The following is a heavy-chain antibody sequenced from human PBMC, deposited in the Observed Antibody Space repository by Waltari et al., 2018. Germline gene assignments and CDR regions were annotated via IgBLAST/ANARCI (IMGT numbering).Heavy chain of an antibody. Sequence: EVQLVESGGGLVQPGESLRLSCAASGFTFSPYAMSWVRQAPGKGLEWVSGISRSGDSTYYADSVKGRFTISRDNSKNTLYLQMNNLRPVDTAVYYCAKDHCGGGTCYRPLDNWGQGTLVTVSS. J-gene: IGHJ4*02. CDR1: GFTFSPYA. CDR2: ISRSGDST. CDR3: AKDHCGGGTCYRPLDN. V-gene: IGHV3-23*04. D-gene: IGHD2-15*01.